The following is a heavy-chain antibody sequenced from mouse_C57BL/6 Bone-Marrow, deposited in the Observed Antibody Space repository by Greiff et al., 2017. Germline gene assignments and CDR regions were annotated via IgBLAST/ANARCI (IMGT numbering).Heavy chain of an antibody. V-gene: IGHV5-9*01. Sequence: EVKLVESGGGLVKPGGSLKLSCAASGFTFSSYTMSWVRQTPEKRLEWVATISGGGGNTYYPDSVKGRFTISRDNAKNTLYLQMSSLRSEDTALYYCARHGTGYAMDYWGQGTSVTVSA. D-gene: IGHD3-3*01. CDR3: ARHGTGYAMDY. CDR1: GFTFSSYT. J-gene: IGHJ4*01. CDR2: ISGGGGNT.